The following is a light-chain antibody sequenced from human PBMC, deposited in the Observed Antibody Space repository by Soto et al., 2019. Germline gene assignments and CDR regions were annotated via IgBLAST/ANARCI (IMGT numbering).Light chain of an antibody. CDR1: SSNIGSTG. J-gene: IGLJ3*02. V-gene: IGLV1-44*01. CDR2: IND. Sequence: QSVLTQSPSASGTPGQRVTISCSGSSSNIGSTGVNWYLHLPGTAPKLLIYINDHRPSGVPDRFSGSKSGTSASLAISGLQSEDEGDYYCAAWDDNLNALVFGGGTKLTVL. CDR3: AAWDDNLNALV.